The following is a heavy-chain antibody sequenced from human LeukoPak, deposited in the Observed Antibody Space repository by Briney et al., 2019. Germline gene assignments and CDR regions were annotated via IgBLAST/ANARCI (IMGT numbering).Heavy chain of an antibody. J-gene: IGHJ4*02. CDR1: GGSISSGDYY. CDR2: IYYSGST. CDR3: ARGDSHFDY. V-gene: IGHV4-30-4*02. Sequence: SETLSLTCTVSGGSISSGDYYWSWIRQPPGKGLEWIGYIYYSGSTYYNPSLRSRVTISVDTSKNQFSLKLTSVTAADAAVYYCARGDSHFDYWGQGTLVTVSS. D-gene: IGHD2-21*01.